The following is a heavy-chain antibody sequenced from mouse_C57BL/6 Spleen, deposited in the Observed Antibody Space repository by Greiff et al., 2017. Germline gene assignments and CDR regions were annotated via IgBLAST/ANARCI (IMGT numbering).Heavy chain of an antibody. J-gene: IGHJ4*01. CDR2: IYPRSGNT. Sequence: QVQLKQSGAELARPGASVKLSCKASGYTFTSYGISWVKQRTGQGLEWIGEIYPRSGNTYYNEKFKGKATLTADKSSSTAYMELRSLTSGDSAVYFCARRDYYGSSYVAMDYWGQGTSVTVSS. CDR1: GYTFTSYG. CDR3: ARRDYYGSSYVAMDY. D-gene: IGHD1-1*01. V-gene: IGHV1-81*01.